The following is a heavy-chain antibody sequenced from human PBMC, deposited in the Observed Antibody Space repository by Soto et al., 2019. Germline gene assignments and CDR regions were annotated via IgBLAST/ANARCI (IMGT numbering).Heavy chain of an antibody. CDR2: ISSSSTI. J-gene: IGHJ4*02. V-gene: IGHV3-48*01. Sequence: GSLRLSCAASGFTFSSYSMNWVRQAPGKGLEWVSYISSSSTIYYADSVKGRFTISRDNAKNSLYLQMNSLRAEDTAVYYCARELEYSGYDSCFDYWGQGTLVTVSS. CDR1: GFTFSSYS. CDR3: ARELEYSGYDSCFDY. D-gene: IGHD5-12*01.